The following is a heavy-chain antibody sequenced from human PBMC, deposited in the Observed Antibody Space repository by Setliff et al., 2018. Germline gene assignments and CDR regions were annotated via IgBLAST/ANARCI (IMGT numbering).Heavy chain of an antibody. CDR2: ISYLGST. D-gene: IGHD5-12*01. V-gene: IGHV4-34*01. J-gene: IGHJ6*03. CDR1: GGSLRNHK. Sequence: SETLSLTCDIYGGSLRNHKWSWIRQSPGKGLEWIGEISYLGSTNYNPSLKSRVVISTGTSNNRFSLLLRSVTAADTAVYYCARGQLVLRGTTLYYMDLWDKGASGTVS. CDR3: ARGQLVLRGTTLYYMDL.